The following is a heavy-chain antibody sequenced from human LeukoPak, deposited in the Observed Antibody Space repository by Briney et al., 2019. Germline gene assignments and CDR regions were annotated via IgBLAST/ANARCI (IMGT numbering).Heavy chain of an antibody. V-gene: IGHV4-30-2*01. Sequence: PSETLSLTCAVSGGSISSGGYPWSWIRQPPGKGLEWIGYIYHSGSTYYNPSLKSRVTISVDRSKNQFSLKLSSVTAADTAVYYCARGGGSYYHWGQGTLVTVSS. CDR3: ARGGGSYYH. D-gene: IGHD1-26*01. CDR2: IYHSGST. CDR1: GGSISSGGYP. J-gene: IGHJ5*02.